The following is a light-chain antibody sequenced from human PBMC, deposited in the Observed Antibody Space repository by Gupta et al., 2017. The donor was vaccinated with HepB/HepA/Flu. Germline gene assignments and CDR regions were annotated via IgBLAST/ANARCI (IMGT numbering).Light chain of an antibody. V-gene: IGLV3-19*01. J-gene: IGLJ1*01. CDR1: SLRSYY. Sequence: SSALTQDPAVSVALGQTVRITCQGDSLRSYYASWYQQKPGQAPVLVIYGKNNRLSGSPDRFSGSSSGNTASLTITGAQAEEEADYYCNSRDSRGNHLNVFGTGTKVTGL. CDR3: NSRDSRGNHLNV. CDR2: GKN.